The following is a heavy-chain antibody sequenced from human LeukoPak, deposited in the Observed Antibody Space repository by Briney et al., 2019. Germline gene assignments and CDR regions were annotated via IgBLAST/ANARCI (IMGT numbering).Heavy chain of an antibody. Sequence: GGSLRLSCAASGFTFSSYGMHWVRQAPGKGLEWVAFIRYDGSNKYYADSVKGRFTISRDNSKNTLYLQMNSLRAEDTAVYYCAKDRGRGLWFGELFDYWGQGTLVTVSS. J-gene: IGHJ4*02. CDR2: IRYDGSNK. CDR3: AKDRGRGLWFGELFDY. D-gene: IGHD3-10*01. CDR1: GFTFSSYG. V-gene: IGHV3-30*02.